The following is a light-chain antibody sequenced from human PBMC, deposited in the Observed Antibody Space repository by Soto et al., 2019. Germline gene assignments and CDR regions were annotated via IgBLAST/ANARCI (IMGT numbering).Light chain of an antibody. Sequence: DIQMTQSPSILSASVGSRVTITCRASQSVSGWLAWYQQKPGEAPKLLIYDASALPRGVPSRFSGSGSGTKFTLTIASLQPDDFATYYCQQYETFSGTFGPGTKVDIK. V-gene: IGKV1-5*01. CDR1: QSVSGW. CDR3: QQYETFSGT. J-gene: IGKJ1*01. CDR2: DAS.